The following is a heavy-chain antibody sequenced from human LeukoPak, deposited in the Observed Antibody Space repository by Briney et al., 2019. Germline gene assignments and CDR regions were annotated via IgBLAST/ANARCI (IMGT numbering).Heavy chain of an antibody. CDR2: IHPEGNEK. V-gene: IGHV3-7*04. J-gene: IGHJ4*02. Sequence: GGSLRLSCAVSGFSFTNFWMSWVRQAPGRGLEWVANIHPEGNEKYHVESVKGRFTISRDNTKNLLFLQMNGLRVEDTAVSYCARGDAFSGDHWGQGTPVTVSS. CDR1: GFSFTNFW. CDR3: ARGDAFSGDH.